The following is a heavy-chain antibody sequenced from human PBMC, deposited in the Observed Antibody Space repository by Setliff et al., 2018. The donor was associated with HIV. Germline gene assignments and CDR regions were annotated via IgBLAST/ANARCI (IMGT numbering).Heavy chain of an antibody. V-gene: IGHV4-59*08. Sequence: SETLSLTCTVSGDSISSYYWNWIRQPPGKALEWIGYIYYGSTHYNPSFEGRVTISVDTSKNQFSLKLRSVTAADTAMNYCARRRCSAASGPDKSWNWLDPWGQGTLVTVSS. J-gene: IGHJ5*02. CDR1: GDSISSYY. CDR3: ARRRCSAASGPDKSWNWLDP. D-gene: IGHD2-15*01. CDR2: IYYGST.